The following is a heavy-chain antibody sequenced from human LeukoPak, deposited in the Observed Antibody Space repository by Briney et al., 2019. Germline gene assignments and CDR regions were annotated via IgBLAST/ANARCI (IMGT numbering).Heavy chain of an antibody. J-gene: IGHJ4*02. V-gene: IGHV3-43*01. D-gene: IGHD6-13*01. CDR1: GFTFDDYD. CDR2: ISWDGAST. Sequence: GGSLRLSCAASGFTFDDYDMFWVRQAPGKGLEWVSLISWDGASTKYADSVKGRFTISRDNSKNSLYLQMNSPRTEDTALYYCAKRPTPGYSSSWYIVHWGQGTLVTVSS. CDR3: AKRPTPGYSSSWYIVH.